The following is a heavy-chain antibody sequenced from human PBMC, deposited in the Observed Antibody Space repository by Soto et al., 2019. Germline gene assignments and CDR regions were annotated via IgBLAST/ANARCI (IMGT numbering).Heavy chain of an antibody. CDR2: IKSKTDGGTT. CDR3: TTDPPYP. V-gene: IGHV3-15*07. J-gene: IGHJ5*02. Sequence: EVQLVESGGGLVKPGGSLRLSCAASGFTFSNAWMNWVRQAPGKGLEWFGRIKSKTDGGTTDYAAPVKGSFTISRDDSKNTLYLQMNSLKTEDTAVYYCTTDPPYPWGQGTLVTVSS. D-gene: IGHD3-16*01. CDR1: GFTFSNAW.